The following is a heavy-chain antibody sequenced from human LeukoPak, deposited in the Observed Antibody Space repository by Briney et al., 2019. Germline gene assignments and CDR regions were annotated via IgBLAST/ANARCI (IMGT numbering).Heavy chain of an antibody. V-gene: IGHV4-59*08. CDR3: ARHGSYYYDSSGSRWYFDL. CDR2: IYYSGST. J-gene: IGHJ2*01. CDR1: GGSFSGYY. D-gene: IGHD3-22*01. Sequence: PSETLSLTCAVYGGSFSGYYWSWIRQPPGKGLEWIGYIYYSGSTNYNPSLKSRVTISVDTSKNQFSLKLSSVTAADTAVYYCARHGSYYYDSSGSRWYFDLWGRGTLVTVSS.